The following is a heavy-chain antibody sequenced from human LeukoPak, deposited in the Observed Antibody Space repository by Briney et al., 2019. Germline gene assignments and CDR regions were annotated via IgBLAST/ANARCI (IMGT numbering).Heavy chain of an antibody. CDR3: ASRAGRRLWKITFGGVIVT. CDR2: IYFSGST. D-gene: IGHD3-16*02. J-gene: IGHJ5*02. Sequence: SETLSLTCTVSGGSISSYYWSWIRQPPGKGLEWIGYIYFSGSTNYNPSLKSRVTISVDTSKNQFSLKMSSVTAADTAVYYCASRAGRRLWKITFGGVIVTWGQGTLVTVSS. V-gene: IGHV4-59*01. CDR1: GGSISSYY.